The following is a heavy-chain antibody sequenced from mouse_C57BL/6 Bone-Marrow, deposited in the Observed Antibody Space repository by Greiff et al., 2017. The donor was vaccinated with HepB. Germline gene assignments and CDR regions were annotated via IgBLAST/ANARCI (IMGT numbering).Heavy chain of an antibody. V-gene: IGHV1-55*01. CDR3: ARRDYYYGSSWYFDV. J-gene: IGHJ1*03. Sequence: QVQLQQPGAELVKPGASVKMSCKASGYTFTSYWITWVKQRPGQGLEWIGDIYPGSGSTNYNEKFKSKATLTVDTSSSPAYMQLSSLTSEDSAVYYCARRDYYYGSSWYFDVWGTGTTVTVSS. D-gene: IGHD1-1*01. CDR2: IYPGSGST. CDR1: GYTFTSYW.